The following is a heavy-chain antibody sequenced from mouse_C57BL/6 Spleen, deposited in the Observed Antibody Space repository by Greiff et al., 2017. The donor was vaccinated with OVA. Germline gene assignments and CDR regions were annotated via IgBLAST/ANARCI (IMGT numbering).Heavy chain of an antibody. V-gene: IGHV1-55*01. J-gene: IGHJ2*01. CDR1: GYTFTSYW. Sequence: QVQLQQPGAELVKPGASVKMSCKASGYTFTSYWITWVKQRPGQGLAWIGDIYPGSGSSNYNEKFKSKATLTVDTSSSTAYMQLSSLTSEDSAVYYCARGPITTVVAPFDYWGQGTTLTVSS. CDR2: IYPGSGSS. D-gene: IGHD1-1*01. CDR3: ARGPITTVVAPFDY.